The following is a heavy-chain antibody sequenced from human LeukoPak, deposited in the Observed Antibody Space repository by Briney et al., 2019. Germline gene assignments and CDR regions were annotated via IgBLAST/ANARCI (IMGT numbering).Heavy chain of an antibody. D-gene: IGHD2-15*01. CDR3: ARDGYCSGSSCYSTTDY. CDR2: ISSSSSTI. CDR1: GFTFSSYS. Sequence: GGSLRLSCAASGFTFSSYSMNWVRQVPGKGLEWVSYISSSSSTIYYADSVKGRFTISRDNAKNSLYLQMNSLRAEDTAVYYCARDGYCSGSSCYSTTDYWGQGTLVTVSS. V-gene: IGHV3-48*04. J-gene: IGHJ4*02.